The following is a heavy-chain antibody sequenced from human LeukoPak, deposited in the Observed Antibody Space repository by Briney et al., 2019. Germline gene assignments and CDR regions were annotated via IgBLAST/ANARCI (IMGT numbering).Heavy chain of an antibody. D-gene: IGHD3-3*01. V-gene: IGHV4-59*01. CDR2: IYYSGST. Sequence: SETLSLTCTVSGGSISSYYWSWIRQPPGKGLEWIGYIYYSGSTNYNPSLKSRVTISVDTSKNQFSLKLSSVTAADTAVYYCARVDSGYYHDAFDIWGQGTMVTVSS. CDR3: ARVDSGYYHDAFDI. CDR1: GGSISSYY. J-gene: IGHJ3*02.